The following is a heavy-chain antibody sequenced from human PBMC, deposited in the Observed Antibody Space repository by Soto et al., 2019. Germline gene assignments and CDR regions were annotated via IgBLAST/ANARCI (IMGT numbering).Heavy chain of an antibody. D-gene: IGHD6-19*01. V-gene: IGHV1-2*02. J-gene: IGHJ4*02. Sequence: GAAVQVSYKASGYTFSDYYMHWVRQAPGQGLEWMGWINATSGGTTYAQKFQGRVTMTRDTSISTAYMELSRLSSDDTAIYYCARLQIEVAGTNWGQGTLVTVSS. CDR2: INATSGGT. CDR3: ARLQIEVAGTN. CDR1: GYTFSDYY.